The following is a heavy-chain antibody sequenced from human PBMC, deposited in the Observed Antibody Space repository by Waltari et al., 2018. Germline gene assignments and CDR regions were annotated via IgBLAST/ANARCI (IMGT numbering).Heavy chain of an antibody. D-gene: IGHD1-1*01. CDR3: ARDVTSLGWLDP. J-gene: IGHJ5*02. CDR1: GFRLTDYV. V-gene: IGHV3-30-3*01. Sequence: QVHLVESGGGVVQPGRSLRLSCAASGFRLTDYVMHWVRQAPGKGLEWVAGMSYDGSDKNYADSVKGRFTMSRDTSKNTLFLQMNSLTVEDTASYYCARDVTSLGWLDPWGQGTLVTVSS. CDR2: MSYDGSDK.